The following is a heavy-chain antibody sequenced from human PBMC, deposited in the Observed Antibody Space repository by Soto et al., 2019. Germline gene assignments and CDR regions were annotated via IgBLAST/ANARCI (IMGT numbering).Heavy chain of an antibody. Sequence: EVQLVESGGGLVQPGGPLRLSCAASGFTFSIYSMNWVRQAPGKGLEWVSYITSDRKTIHYADSVKGRFTIFRDSAKNSLYLQMNSLRDEDTAVYYCARSVEGHFDYWGQGTLVTVSS. CDR3: ARSVEGHFDY. J-gene: IGHJ4*02. CDR2: ITSDRKTI. CDR1: GFTFSIYS. V-gene: IGHV3-48*02. D-gene: IGHD6-19*01.